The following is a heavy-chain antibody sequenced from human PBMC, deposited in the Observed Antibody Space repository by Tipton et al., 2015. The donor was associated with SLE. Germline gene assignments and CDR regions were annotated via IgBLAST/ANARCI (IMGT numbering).Heavy chain of an antibody. CDR1: GFTVSSNY. Sequence: GSLRLSCAASGFTVSSNYMSWVRQAPGKGLEWVSVIYSDGTTHYADSVKGRFTISRDNSKNTLYLQMNSLRAEDTAFYYCASVYGSGSYQGFDYWGQGTLVTVSS. J-gene: IGHJ4*02. CDR3: ASVYGSGSYQGFDY. CDR2: IYSDGTT. V-gene: IGHV3-66*01. D-gene: IGHD3-10*01.